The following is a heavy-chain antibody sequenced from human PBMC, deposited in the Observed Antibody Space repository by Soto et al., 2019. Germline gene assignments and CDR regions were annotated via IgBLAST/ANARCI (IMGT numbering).Heavy chain of an antibody. CDR3: AKDRPEWLRYYYGLDV. CDR2: ISYDGNDK. D-gene: IGHD5-12*01. V-gene: IGHV3-30*18. CDR1: GFTFNKYG. J-gene: IGHJ6*02. Sequence: QEQLMESGGGVVQPGRSLRLSCAASGFTFNKYGIHWVRQAPGKGLEWVAVISYDGNDKYYASSVKGRFTISRDNSKNTRYLKMNSLRADDTAVYYCAKDRPEWLRYYYGLDVWGQGTTVTVSS.